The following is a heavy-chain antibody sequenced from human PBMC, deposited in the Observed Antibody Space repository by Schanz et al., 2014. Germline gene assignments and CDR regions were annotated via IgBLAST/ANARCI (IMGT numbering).Heavy chain of an antibody. Sequence: VQLVESGGGLVKPGGSLRLSCVASGFTFSNHALSWVRQASGKGLEWVSYISGSDNYINYADSVKGRFTISRDNAKNSLYLQMNSLRAEDTAVYFCARDRAAGYYDSGMSYYYYGMDVWGQGTTVTVSS. V-gene: IGHV3-11*06. CDR1: GFTFSNHA. CDR3: ARDRAAGYYDSGMSYYYYGMDV. D-gene: IGHD3-10*01. CDR2: ISGSDNYI. J-gene: IGHJ6*02.